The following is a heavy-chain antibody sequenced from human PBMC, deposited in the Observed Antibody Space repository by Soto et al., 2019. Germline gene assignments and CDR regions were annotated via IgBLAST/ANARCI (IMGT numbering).Heavy chain of an antibody. D-gene: IGHD6-6*01. Sequence: QVQLQQWGAGLLKPSETLSLTCAVYGGSFSGYYWSWIRQPPGKGLEWIGEINHSGSTNYNPSLKSRVTISVETSKNQFSLKLSSVTAADTAVYYCARRGRASSSSPYYYYYGMDVWGQGTTVTVSS. CDR1: GGSFSGYY. CDR3: ARRGRASSSSPYYYYYGMDV. V-gene: IGHV4-34*01. CDR2: INHSGST. J-gene: IGHJ6*02.